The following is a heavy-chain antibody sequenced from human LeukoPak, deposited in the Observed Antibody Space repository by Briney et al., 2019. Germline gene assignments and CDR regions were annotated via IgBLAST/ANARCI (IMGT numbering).Heavy chain of an antibody. V-gene: IGHV3-48*02. CDR1: GFTFSSYS. D-gene: IGHD6-19*01. CDR3: ARASRSGWYAEGDY. J-gene: IGHJ4*02. Sequence: GGSLRLSCAASGFTFSSYSMNWVRQAPGKGLEWVSYISSSSSTIYYADSVKGRLAISRDNAKNSLYLQMNSLRDEDTAVYYCARASRSGWYAEGDYWGQGTLVTVSS. CDR2: ISSSSSTI.